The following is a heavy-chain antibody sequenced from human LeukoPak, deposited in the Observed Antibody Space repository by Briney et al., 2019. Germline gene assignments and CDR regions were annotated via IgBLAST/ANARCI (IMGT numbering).Heavy chain of an antibody. D-gene: IGHD2-2*01. Sequence: PSETLSLTCTVSGGSIGSSSYHWGWIRQAPGKGLEWIGHIYYSGSTNYNPSLKSRVTISVDTSKNQFSLKLSSVTAADTAVYYCAREMRMACSSTSCYAHYGMDVWGQGTTVTVSS. J-gene: IGHJ6*02. V-gene: IGHV4-61*01. CDR1: GGSIGSSSYH. CDR3: AREMRMACSSTSCYAHYGMDV. CDR2: IYYSGST.